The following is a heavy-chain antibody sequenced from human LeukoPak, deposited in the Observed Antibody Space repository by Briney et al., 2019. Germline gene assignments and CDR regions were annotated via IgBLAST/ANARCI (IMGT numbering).Heavy chain of an antibody. J-gene: IGHJ4*02. D-gene: IGHD3-3*01. CDR1: GGSINSSSYY. Sequence: SETLSLTCTVSGGSINSSSYYWGWIRQPPGKGLGWIGSIYYSGSTYYKPSLKSRVTISVDTSKKQFSLKLSSVTAADTAVYYCARSYYDFWSGYYTRGFGYWGEGTLVTVSS. CDR2: IYYSGST. V-gene: IGHV4-39*01. CDR3: ARSYYDFWSGYYTRGFGY.